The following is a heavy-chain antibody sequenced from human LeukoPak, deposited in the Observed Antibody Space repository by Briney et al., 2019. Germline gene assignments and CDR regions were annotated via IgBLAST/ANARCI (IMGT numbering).Heavy chain of an antibody. Sequence: GGSLRPSCSTSGFTFSNHFMHWVRQAPGKGLEYVSSIGPNGASTLYADSVKGRFTISRDNSKNALCLQLTSLRLEDTALYYCVKDLTGTWSFDYWGQGTLVTVSS. CDR3: VKDLTGTWSFDY. J-gene: IGHJ4*02. CDR1: GFTFSNHF. D-gene: IGHD3-9*01. CDR2: IGPNGAST. V-gene: IGHV3-64D*06.